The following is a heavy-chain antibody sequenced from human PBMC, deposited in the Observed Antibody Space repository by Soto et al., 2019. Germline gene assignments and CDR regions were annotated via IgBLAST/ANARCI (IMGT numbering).Heavy chain of an antibody. J-gene: IGHJ3*02. CDR2: INHSGST. CDR1: GGSFSGYY. V-gene: IGHV4-34*01. Sequence: QVQLQQWGAGLLKPSETLSLTCAVYGGSFSGYYWSWIRQPPGKGLEWIGEINHSGSTNYNPSLKSRVTISVDTSKNQFSLKLSSVTAADTAVYYCARGLHERRDAFDIWGQGTMVTVSS. CDR3: ARGLHERRDAFDI.